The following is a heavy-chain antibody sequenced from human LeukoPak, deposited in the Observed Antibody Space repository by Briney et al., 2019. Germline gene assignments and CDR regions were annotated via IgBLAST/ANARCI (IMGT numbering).Heavy chain of an antibody. CDR3: ARYSSGPTYYFDY. CDR2: IYSGGST. V-gene: IGHV3-53*01. D-gene: IGHD6-19*01. J-gene: IGHJ4*02. Sequence: GGSLRLSCAASGFTVSSNYMSWVRQAPGKGLEWVSVIYSGGSTYYADSVKGRFTISRDNSKNTLYLQMNSLRAEDTAVYYCARYSSGPTYYFDYWGQGTLVTVSS. CDR1: GFTVSSNY.